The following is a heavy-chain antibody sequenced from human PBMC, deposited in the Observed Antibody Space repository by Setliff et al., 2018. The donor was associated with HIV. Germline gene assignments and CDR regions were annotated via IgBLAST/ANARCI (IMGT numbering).Heavy chain of an antibody. CDR2: IGTVGDT. V-gene: IGHV3-13*01. J-gene: IGHJ4*02. Sequence: GGSLRLSCAVSGFTFRNYDMHWVRQAPGKGLEWVSGIGTVGDTYYPDSVKGRFTISREDAKDSLYLQMNSLRAGDTAVYYCAREGPQTGDHSLALFWGQGTVVTVSS. D-gene: IGHD7-27*01. CDR3: AREGPQTGDHSLALF. CDR1: GFTFRNYD.